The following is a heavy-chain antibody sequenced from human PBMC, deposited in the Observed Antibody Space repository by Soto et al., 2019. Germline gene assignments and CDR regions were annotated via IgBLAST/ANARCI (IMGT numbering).Heavy chain of an antibody. CDR1: GFTFTSYA. D-gene: IGHD3-9*01. Sequence: EVQLLESGGDLVQPGGSLRLSCAASGFTFTSYAMSWIRQAPGKGLEWVSAITGGGDNTYYADSVKGRFTIPRDNSKNTLYLQMNSPRAEDSAFYYCTQDGGSRDWLTVNWGQGTLVTVSS. V-gene: IGHV3-23*01. J-gene: IGHJ4*02. CDR2: ITGGGDNT. CDR3: TQDGGSRDWLTVN.